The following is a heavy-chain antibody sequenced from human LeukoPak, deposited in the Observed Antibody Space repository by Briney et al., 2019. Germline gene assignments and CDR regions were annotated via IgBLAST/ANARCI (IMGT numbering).Heavy chain of an antibody. CDR3: AKVGSGWPGYYFDY. CDR2: ISSNGGTT. J-gene: IGHJ4*01. V-gene: IGHV3-64*02. Sequence: WGSPRLSCAASGFTFSSYAMHWVRLSPGKGLEYVSGISSNGGTTSYADSVQGRFTISRDNSKNTLYLQMGSLRGEDMAVYYCAKVGSGWPGYYFDYWGQGTLVPVSS. D-gene: IGHD6-19*01. CDR1: GFTFSSYA.